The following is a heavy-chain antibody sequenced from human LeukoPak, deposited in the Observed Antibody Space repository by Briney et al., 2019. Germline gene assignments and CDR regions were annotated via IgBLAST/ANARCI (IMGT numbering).Heavy chain of an antibody. Sequence: GGSLRLSCAASGFGFGSYNMYWVRQAPGRAPEWVSYISPTGSTIYYADSVKGRFSISRSSVKNSLYLQMSNLRPEDTAMYYCASLTLGALRTIPYTFDLWGQGTMVTV. J-gene: IGHJ3*01. V-gene: IGHV3-48*01. D-gene: IGHD1-26*01. CDR2: ISPTGSTI. CDR3: ASLTLGALRTIPYTFDL. CDR1: GFGFGSYN.